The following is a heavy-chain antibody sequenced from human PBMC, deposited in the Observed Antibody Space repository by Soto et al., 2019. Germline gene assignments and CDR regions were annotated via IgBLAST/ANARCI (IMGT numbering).Heavy chain of an antibody. CDR2: IYQSGVT. CDR1: GHSYRISTYS. D-gene: IGHD6-19*01. V-gene: IGHV4-30-2*01. J-gene: IGHJ5*02. CDR3: AGMPYTSGLRFDP. Sequence: PSNALSLTCTMSGHSYRISTYSCSWIRQPPGKAPQWIGFIYQSGVTSYNPSLASRVSISLDRSNNQCSLKLKSVTAADTAVYFCAGMPYTSGLRFDPWGPGTRVTV.